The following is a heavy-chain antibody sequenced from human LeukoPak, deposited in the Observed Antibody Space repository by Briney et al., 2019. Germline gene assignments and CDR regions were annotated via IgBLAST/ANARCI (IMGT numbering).Heavy chain of an antibody. D-gene: IGHD5-24*01. CDR1: GFTFSSYG. J-gene: IGHJ3*02. CDR3: AKDHRERWLQLSVAFDI. CDR2: ISGSGGST. V-gene: IGHV3-23*01. Sequence: PGGSLRLSCAASGFTFSSYGMSWVRQAPGKGLERVSAISGSGGSTYYAHSVKGRFIISRDNSKNSLYLQMNSLRAEDTAVYYCAKDHRERWLQLSVAFDIWGQGTMVTVSS.